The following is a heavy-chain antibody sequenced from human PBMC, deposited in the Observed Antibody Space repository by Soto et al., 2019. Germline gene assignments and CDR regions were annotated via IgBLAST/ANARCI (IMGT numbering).Heavy chain of an antibody. CDR1: GFTFSSYG. V-gene: IGHV3-33*01. CDR3: ARGMESSPSSGIDY. Sequence: GGSLRLSCAASGFTFSSYGMHWVRQAPGKGLEWVAVIWYDGSNKYYADSVKGRFTISRDNSKNTLYLQMNSLRAEDTAVYYCARGMESSPSSGIDYWGQGTLVTVSS. D-gene: IGHD6-6*01. CDR2: IWYDGSNK. J-gene: IGHJ4*02.